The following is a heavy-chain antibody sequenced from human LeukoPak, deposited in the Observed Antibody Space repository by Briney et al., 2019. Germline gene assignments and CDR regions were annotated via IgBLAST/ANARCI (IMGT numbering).Heavy chain of an antibody. Sequence: ASVKVSCTASGYTFTSYYMHWVRQAPGQGLEWMGIINPSGGSTTYAQKFQGRVTMTRDTSTSTVYMQLSSLRSEDTAVYYCTREGLGYCFDYWGQGTLVTVSS. V-gene: IGHV1-46*01. CDR2: INPSGGST. CDR3: TREGLGYCFDY. CDR1: GYTFTSYY. J-gene: IGHJ4*02. D-gene: IGHD3/OR15-3a*01.